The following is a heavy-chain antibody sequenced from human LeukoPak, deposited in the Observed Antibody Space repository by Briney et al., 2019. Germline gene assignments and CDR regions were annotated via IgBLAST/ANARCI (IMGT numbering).Heavy chain of an antibody. Sequence: GGSLRLSCAASGFTFSSYAMSWVRQAPGKGLEWVSAISGSGGSTYYADSVKGRFAISRDNSKNTLYLQMSSLRAEDTAVYYCAKGRYSGSYYFDYWGQGTLVTVSS. CDR3: AKGRYSGSYYFDY. CDR2: ISGSGGST. J-gene: IGHJ4*02. D-gene: IGHD1-26*01. V-gene: IGHV3-23*01. CDR1: GFTFSSYA.